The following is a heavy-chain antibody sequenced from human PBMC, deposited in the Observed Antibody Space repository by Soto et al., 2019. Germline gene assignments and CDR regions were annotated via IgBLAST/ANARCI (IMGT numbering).Heavy chain of an antibody. V-gene: IGHV1-69*12. CDR1: GGTFSSYA. CDR3: ASSRKDYYYYGMDV. CDR2: IIPIFGTP. D-gene: IGHD6-13*01. J-gene: IGHJ6*02. Sequence: QVQLVQSGAEVTKPGSSVKVSCKASGGTFSSYAISWVRQAPGQGLEGMGGIIPIFGTPNYAQKFQGRVTITADESTSTAYMELSSLRSEATAVYYCASSRKDYYYYGMDVWGQGTTVTVSS.